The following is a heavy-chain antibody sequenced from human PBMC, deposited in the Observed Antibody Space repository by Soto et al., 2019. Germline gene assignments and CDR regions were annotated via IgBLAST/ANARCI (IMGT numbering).Heavy chain of an antibody. V-gene: IGHV4-34*01. J-gene: IGHJ5*02. Sequence: SETLSLTCAVYSGPFSGYYWSWIRQSPGKGLEWIGEINRSGTTNYNPSLESRVTISVDTSKNQFSLKLSSVTAADSAVYYCARGRSYYGSGSNNWFDPWGQGTLVNVS. CDR3: ARGRSYYGSGSNNWFDP. D-gene: IGHD3-10*01. CDR1: SGPFSGYY. CDR2: INRSGTT.